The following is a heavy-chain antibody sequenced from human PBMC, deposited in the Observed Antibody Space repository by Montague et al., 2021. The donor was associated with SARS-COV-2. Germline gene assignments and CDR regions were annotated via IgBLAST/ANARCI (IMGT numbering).Heavy chain of an antibody. D-gene: IGHD3-10*01. Sequence: SETLSLTCTVSGGSISSSRYYWGWIRQPPGKGLEWIGSIYYSGSTYYNPSLKSRVTISVDTSKNQFSLTLSSVTAAATAVYYCARGRRILLWFGELFPGGDYYGMDVWGQGTTVTVSS. CDR1: GGSISSSRYY. CDR2: IYYSGST. J-gene: IGHJ6*02. V-gene: IGHV4-39*01. CDR3: ARGRRILLWFGELFPGGDYYGMDV.